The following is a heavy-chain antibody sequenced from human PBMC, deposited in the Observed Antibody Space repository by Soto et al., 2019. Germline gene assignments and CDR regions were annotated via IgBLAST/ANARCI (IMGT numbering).Heavy chain of an antibody. Sequence: SETLSLTCTVSGGSIRSGDYYWSWIRQPPGKGLEWIGYIYYSGSTYYNPSLKSRVTISVDTSKNQFSLKLSSVTAADTAVYYCASRYFDWLYYFDYWGQGTLVTVSS. V-gene: IGHV4-30-4*01. CDR2: IYYSGST. D-gene: IGHD3-9*01. CDR1: GGSIRSGDYY. J-gene: IGHJ4*02. CDR3: ASRYFDWLYYFDY.